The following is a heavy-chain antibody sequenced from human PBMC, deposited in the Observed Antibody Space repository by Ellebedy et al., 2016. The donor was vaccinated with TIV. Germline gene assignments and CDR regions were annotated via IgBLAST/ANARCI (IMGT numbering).Heavy chain of an antibody. CDR3: AREPMGGWTGGLDDY. CDR1: GGSISSSNW. Sequence: SETLSLTCAVSGGSISSSNWWSWVRQPPGKGLEWIGEIYHSGSTNYNPSLKSRVTISVDKSKNQFSLRLSSVTAADTAVYYCAREPMGGWTGGLDDYWGQGTLVTVSS. CDR2: IYHSGST. J-gene: IGHJ4*02. V-gene: IGHV4-4*02. D-gene: IGHD3-10*01.